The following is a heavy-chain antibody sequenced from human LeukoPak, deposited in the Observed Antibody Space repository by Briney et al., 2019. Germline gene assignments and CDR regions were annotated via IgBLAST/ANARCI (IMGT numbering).Heavy chain of an antibody. CDR2: INHSGST. Sequence: SETLSLTCAVYGGSFSGYYWSWIRQPPGKGLEWIGEINHSGSTNYNPSLKSRVTISVDTSKNQFSLKLSSVTAADTAVYYCARDDGDYVSSFFDYWGQGTLVTVS. CDR3: ARDDGDYVSSFFDY. D-gene: IGHD4-17*01. J-gene: IGHJ4*02. V-gene: IGHV4-34*01. CDR1: GGSFSGYY.